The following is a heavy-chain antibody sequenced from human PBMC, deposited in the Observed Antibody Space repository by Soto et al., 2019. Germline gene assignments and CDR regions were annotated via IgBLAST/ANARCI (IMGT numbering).Heavy chain of an antibody. J-gene: IGHJ6*02. CDR2: ISYDGSNK. CDR3: ARAHAAAGPLSGMDV. Sequence: QVQLVESGGGVVQPGRSLRLSCAASGFTFSSYAMHWVRQAPGKGLEWVAVISYDGSNKYYADSVKGRFTISRDNSKNTLYLQMNSLRAEDTAVYYCARAHAAAGPLSGMDVWGQGTTVTVSS. CDR1: GFTFSSYA. V-gene: IGHV3-30-3*01. D-gene: IGHD6-13*01.